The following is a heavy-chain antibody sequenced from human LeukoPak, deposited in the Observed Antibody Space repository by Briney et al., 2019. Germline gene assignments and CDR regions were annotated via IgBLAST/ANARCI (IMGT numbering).Heavy chain of an antibody. J-gene: IGHJ4*02. D-gene: IGHD3-3*01. CDR3: ARGPPYDFWSGYPYYFDY. CDR1: GGSISSYY. CDR2: IYYSGST. V-gene: IGHV4-59*06. Sequence: SETLSLTCTVSGGSISSYYWSWIRQHPGKGLEWIGYIYYSGSTYYNPSLKSRVTISVDTSKNQFSLKLSSVTAADTAVYYCARGPPYDFWSGYPYYFDYWGQGTLVTVSS.